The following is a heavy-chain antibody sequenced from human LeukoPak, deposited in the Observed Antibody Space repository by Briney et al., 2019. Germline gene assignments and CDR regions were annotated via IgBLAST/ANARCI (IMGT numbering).Heavy chain of an antibody. V-gene: IGHV3-21*04. CDR2: ISISSNYI. Sequence: GGSLRLSCAASGFTFSRYIMNWVRQSPGNGLEWVSSISISSNYIYYPDSLKGRFTISRDNAKNSLYLQMNSLRAEDTAVYYCARDLTPFDYWGQGTLVTVSS. CDR1: GFTFSRYI. J-gene: IGHJ4*02. CDR3: ARDLTPFDY.